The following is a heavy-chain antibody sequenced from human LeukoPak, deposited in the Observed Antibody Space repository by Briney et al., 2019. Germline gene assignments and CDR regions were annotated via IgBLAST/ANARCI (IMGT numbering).Heavy chain of an antibody. Sequence: PGGSLRLSCAASTFNLSSFDMEWVCEARGRGLEWLSYITSSGSTMFYADSVKGRFTISRDNAKNSLYLQMNTLRAEDTAVYYCARGLWSGYSPFDYWGQGTLVTVSS. CDR1: TFNLSSFD. V-gene: IGHV3-48*03. CDR3: ARGLWSGYSPFDY. D-gene: IGHD3-3*01. CDR2: ITSSGSTM. J-gene: IGHJ4*02.